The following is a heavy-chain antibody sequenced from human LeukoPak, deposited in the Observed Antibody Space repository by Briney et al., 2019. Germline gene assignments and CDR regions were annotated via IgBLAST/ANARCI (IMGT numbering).Heavy chain of an antibody. D-gene: IGHD6-13*01. CDR2: IRYDGSNK. CDR3: ARDGTIIAAAGTADY. V-gene: IGHV3-30*02. J-gene: IGHJ4*02. CDR1: GFTFSSYG. Sequence: GGSLRLSCAASGFTFSSYGMHWVRQAPGKGLEWVAFIRYDGSNKYYADSVKGRFTISRDNSKNTLYLQMNSLRAEDTAVYYCARDGTIIAAAGTADYWGQGTLVTVSS.